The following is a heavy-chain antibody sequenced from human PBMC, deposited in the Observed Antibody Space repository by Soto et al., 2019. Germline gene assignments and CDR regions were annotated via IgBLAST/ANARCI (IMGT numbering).Heavy chain of an antibody. CDR3: FRLPRGPFTSIDY. CDR2: INSDGSST. D-gene: IGHD2-21*01. Sequence: GGSLRLSCAASGFTFSSYWMHWVRQAPGKGLVWVSRINSDGSSTSYADSVKGRFTISRDNAKNTLYLQMNSLRAEDTAVYYFFRLPRGPFTSIDYWGKRPLLTGSS. CDR1: GFTFSSYW. J-gene: IGHJ4*02. V-gene: IGHV3-74*01.